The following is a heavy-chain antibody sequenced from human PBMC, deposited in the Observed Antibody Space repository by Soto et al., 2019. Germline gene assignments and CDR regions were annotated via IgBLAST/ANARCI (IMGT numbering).Heavy chain of an antibody. CDR1: GGSFSSDSFI. CDR2: INYSGTT. V-gene: IGHV4-31*03. J-gene: IGHJ6*02. CDR3: ARDHKWDGMDV. Sequence: TLSLTCSVSGGSFSSDSFIWSWVRQFPGKGLEWIGYINYSGTTYYNPSLRSRITMSVDTSKNQFSLNLSSVTAADTAVYYCARDHKWDGMDVWGQGTTVTVSS. D-gene: IGHD1-26*01.